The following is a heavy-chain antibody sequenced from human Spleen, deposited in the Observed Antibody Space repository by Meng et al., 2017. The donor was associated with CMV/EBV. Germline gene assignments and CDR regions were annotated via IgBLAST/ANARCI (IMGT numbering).Heavy chain of an antibody. CDR2: IIPILGIA. Sequence: DTFNRYAITWVRQAPGQGLEWMGRIIPILGIADYAQKFQGRVKITADRATSTGYMELSSLRSEDTAVYYCARVKRAGSLHSPGPFDNWGQGTLVTVSS. D-gene: IGHD6-19*01. CDR3: ARVKRAGSLHSPGPFDN. J-gene: IGHJ4*02. V-gene: IGHV1-69*04. CDR1: DTFNRYA.